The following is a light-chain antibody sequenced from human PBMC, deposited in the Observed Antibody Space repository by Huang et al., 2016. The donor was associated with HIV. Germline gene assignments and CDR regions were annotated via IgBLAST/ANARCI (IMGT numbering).Light chain of an antibody. Sequence: EVVLTQSPDTLSSSPGERVTVSCRASQSLSSSYIAWYQQRPGQAPRLLIYGASTRATDIPYRFSGSGSGTDFTLTINRREPADFAMYYCQQYGTSPYTFGQGTNLEIK. CDR1: QSLSSSY. J-gene: IGKJ2*01. CDR2: GAS. V-gene: IGKV3-20*01. CDR3: QQYGTSPYT.